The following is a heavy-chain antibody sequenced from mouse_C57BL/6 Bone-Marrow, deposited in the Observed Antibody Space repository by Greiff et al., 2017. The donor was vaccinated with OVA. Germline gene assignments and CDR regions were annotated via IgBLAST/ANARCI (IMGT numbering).Heavy chain of an antibody. J-gene: IGHJ3*01. V-gene: IGHV1-64*01. Sequence: VQLQQPGAELVKPGASVKLSCKASGYTFTSSWMHWVKQRPGQGLEWIGMIHPNSGSTNYNEKFKGKATLTVDKSSSTAYMQLSSLTSEDSAVYYCARRGVRSACVAYWCQGTLVTVSA. D-gene: IGHD5-1*01. CDR2: IHPNSGST. CDR3: ARRGVRSACVAY. CDR1: GYTFTSSW.